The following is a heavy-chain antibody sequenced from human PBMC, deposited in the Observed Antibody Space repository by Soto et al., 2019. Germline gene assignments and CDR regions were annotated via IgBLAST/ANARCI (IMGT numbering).Heavy chain of an antibody. CDR3: ARNRDDSTGYYDY. Sequence: EVHLVDSGGGVVRPGGSLRLSCSASGFTFDDFTMTWVRQVPGKGLEWVAIINCNGDTTSYADSVRGRFTISRDNSKTSLFLQRNTLRAEDTAFYHCARNRDDSTGYYDYWGQGTLVTVSS. CDR1: GFTFDDFT. J-gene: IGHJ4*02. V-gene: IGHV3-20*01. D-gene: IGHD3-22*01. CDR2: INCNGDTT.